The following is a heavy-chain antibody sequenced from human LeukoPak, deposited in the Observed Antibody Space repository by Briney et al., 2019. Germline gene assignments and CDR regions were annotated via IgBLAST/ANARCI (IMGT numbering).Heavy chain of an antibody. CDR3: AKGYYYDSGGHFDY. Sequence: QPGRSLRLSCAASGFTFSGYGMHWVRQAPGKGLEWVTLISYDGSNKYYADSVKGRFTISRDNSKNTLYLQMNSLRADDTAVYYCAKGYYYDSGGHFDYWGQGTLVTVSS. J-gene: IGHJ4*02. V-gene: IGHV3-30*18. CDR1: GFTFSGYG. CDR2: ISYDGSNK. D-gene: IGHD3-22*01.